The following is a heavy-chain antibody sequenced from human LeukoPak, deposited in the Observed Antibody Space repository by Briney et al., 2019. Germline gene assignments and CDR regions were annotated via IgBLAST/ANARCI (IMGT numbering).Heavy chain of an antibody. CDR1: GYSFTSYW. CDR2: IYPGDSDT. Sequence: GESLKISCKGSGYSFTSYWIGWVRQMPGKGLEWMGIIYPGDSDTRYSPSFQGQVTTSADKSISTAYLQWSSLKASDTAMYYCARRANIAAAENWFDPWGQGTLVTVSS. V-gene: IGHV5-51*01. D-gene: IGHD6-13*01. J-gene: IGHJ5*02. CDR3: ARRANIAAAENWFDP.